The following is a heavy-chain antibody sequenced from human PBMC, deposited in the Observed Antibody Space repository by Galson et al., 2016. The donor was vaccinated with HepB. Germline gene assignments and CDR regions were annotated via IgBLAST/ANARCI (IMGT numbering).Heavy chain of an antibody. CDR3: AQCKAAMPVGATNFQH. CDR1: GFIFKDYA. Sequence: SLRLSCAASGFIFKDYAMHWVRQAPGKGLEWVSCISWTSGSIGYADSVKGRFTISRDNAKNSLYLQMNRLRAEDTAFYYCAQCKAAMPVGATNFQHWGQGTLVTVSS. V-gene: IGHV3-9*01. CDR2: ISWTSGSI. J-gene: IGHJ1*01. D-gene: IGHD1-26*01.